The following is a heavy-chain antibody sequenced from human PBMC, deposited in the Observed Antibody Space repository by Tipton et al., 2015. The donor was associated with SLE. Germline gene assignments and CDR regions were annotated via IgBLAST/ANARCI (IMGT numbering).Heavy chain of an antibody. CDR3: ARVYSSSPGLDWFDP. Sequence: TLSLTCTVSGGSISSGSYYWSWIRQPPGKGLEWIGEINHSGSTNYNPSLKSRVTISVDTSKKQFSLKLSSVTAADTAVYYCARVYSSSPGLDWFDPWGQGILVTVSS. V-gene: IGHV4-39*07. J-gene: IGHJ5*02. CDR2: INHSGST. D-gene: IGHD6-6*01. CDR1: GGSISSGSYY.